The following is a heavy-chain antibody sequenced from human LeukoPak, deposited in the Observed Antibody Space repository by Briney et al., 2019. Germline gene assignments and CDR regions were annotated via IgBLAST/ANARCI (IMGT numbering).Heavy chain of an antibody. CDR1: GGSISSYY. CDR3: ARRRGWKQQLVYFDY. D-gene: IGHD6-13*01. Sequence: SETLSLTCTGSGGSISSYYWSWIRQPPGKGLEWIGYLFHSGTPRYNPSLKSRVTISADTSKNQFFLTLNSTTAADTAVYFCARRRGWKQQLVYFDYWGQGTLATVSS. CDR2: LFHSGTP. J-gene: IGHJ4*02. V-gene: IGHV4-59*08.